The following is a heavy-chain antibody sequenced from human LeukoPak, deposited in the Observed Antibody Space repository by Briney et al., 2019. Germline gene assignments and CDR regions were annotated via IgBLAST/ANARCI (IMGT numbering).Heavy chain of an antibody. CDR2: INPNSGGT. V-gene: IGHV1-2*04. CDR1: GYTFTGYY. CDR3: ARVHYDFWSGYYPTYYYYGMDV. J-gene: IGHJ6*02. Sequence: GASVKVSCKASGYTFTGYYMHWVRQAPGQGLEWMGWINPNSGGTNYAQKFQGWVTMTRDTSISTAYMELSSLRSEDTAVYYCARVHYDFWSGYYPTYYYYGMDVWGQGTTVTVSS. D-gene: IGHD3-3*01.